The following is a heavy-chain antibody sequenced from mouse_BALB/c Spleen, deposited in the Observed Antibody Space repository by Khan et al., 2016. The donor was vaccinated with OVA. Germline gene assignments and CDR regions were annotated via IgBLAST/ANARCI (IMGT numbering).Heavy chain of an antibody. CDR3: VRGGRFAY. Sequence: QVQLQQSGAELARPGVAVKISCKGSGYTFTDFAMHWVKRGHTKSLVWIGVISTYYGDADYNQKFKGKASMTVDKSSSTAYMELARLTSEDSAIYYCVRGGRFAYWGQGTLVTVSA. CDR2: ISTYYGDA. D-gene: IGHD1-1*02. J-gene: IGHJ3*01. CDR1: GYTFTDFA. V-gene: IGHV1S137*01.